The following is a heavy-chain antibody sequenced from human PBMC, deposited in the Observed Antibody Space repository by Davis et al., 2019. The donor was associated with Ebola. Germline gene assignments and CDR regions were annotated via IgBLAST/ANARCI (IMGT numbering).Heavy chain of an antibody. D-gene: IGHD1-26*01. CDR3: AIKVGATNFDY. CDR2: IYHSGST. V-gene: IGHV4-38-2*02. Sequence: SETLSLTCTVSGYSISSGYYWGWIRQPPGKGLEWIGSIYHSGSTYYNPSLQSRVTISVDTSKNQFSLKLSSVTAADTAVYYCAIKVGATNFDYWGQGTLVTVSS. CDR1: GYSISSGYY. J-gene: IGHJ4*02.